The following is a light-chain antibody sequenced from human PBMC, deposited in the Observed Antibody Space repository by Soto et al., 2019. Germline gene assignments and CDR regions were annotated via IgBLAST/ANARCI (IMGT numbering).Light chain of an antibody. J-gene: IGLJ2*01. CDR3: CSYTTSDSLV. CDR1: SSDIGSYKY. Sequence: QSAPTQPASVSGSPGQSITISCTGTSSDIGSYKYISWYQQHPGKAPKLMIYDVSSRPSGVSNRFSGSKSGNTASLTISGLQAEDEADYYCCSYTTSDSLVFGGRTKVTVL. CDR2: DVS. V-gene: IGLV2-14*01.